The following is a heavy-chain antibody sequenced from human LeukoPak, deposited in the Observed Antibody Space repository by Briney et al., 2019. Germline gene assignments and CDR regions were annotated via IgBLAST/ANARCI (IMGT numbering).Heavy chain of an antibody. J-gene: IGHJ6*03. CDR2: IDPNSGDT. D-gene: IGHD6-19*01. V-gene: IGHV1-8*01. CDR1: GYTFSGYD. Sequence: ASVKVSCKASGYTFSGYDINWVRQATGQGLEWMGWIDPNSGDTSYAQKYQGRVTMTRNTSINTAYMALSSLTSDDTAVYYCARAEWLVVGYYYYMDVWSKGSTVTVSS. CDR3: ARAEWLVVGYYYYMDV.